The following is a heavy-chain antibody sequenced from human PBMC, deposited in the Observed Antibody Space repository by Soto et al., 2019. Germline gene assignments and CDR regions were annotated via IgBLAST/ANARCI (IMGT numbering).Heavy chain of an antibody. CDR3: ARQKLVMEYYYGMDV. V-gene: IGHV3-33*01. Sequence: QVQLVESGGGVVQPGRSLRLSCAASGFTFSSYGMHWVRQAPGKGLEWVAVIWYDGSNKYYADSVKGRFTISRDNSKNTLYLQMNSLRAEDTAVYYCARQKLVMEYYYGMDVWGQGTTVTVSS. CDR2: IWYDGSNK. CDR1: GFTFSSYG. J-gene: IGHJ6*02. D-gene: IGHD6-13*01.